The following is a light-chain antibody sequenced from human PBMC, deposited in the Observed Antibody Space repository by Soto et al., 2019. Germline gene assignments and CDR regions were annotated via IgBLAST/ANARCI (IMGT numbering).Light chain of an antibody. Sequence: DVVMTQSPLSLPVTLGQPASISCRSSQSLIHSDGDTYLNWFQQRPGQSPRRLIYKVSDRDSGVPDRFSGRWSGTDFTLKISRVEAEDVGIYYCLQGTHWPWTFGQGTEVEIK. CDR2: KVS. J-gene: IGKJ1*01. CDR1: QSLIHSDGDTY. V-gene: IGKV2-30*02. CDR3: LQGTHWPWT.